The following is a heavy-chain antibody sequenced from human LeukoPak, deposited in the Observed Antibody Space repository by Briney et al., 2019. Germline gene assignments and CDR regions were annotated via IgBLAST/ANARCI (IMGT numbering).Heavy chain of an antibody. V-gene: IGHV3-30-3*01. D-gene: IGHD3-9*01. CDR3: AGSQRRYYDILTGYSY. Sequence: GRSLRLSCAASGFTFSSYAMHWVRQAPGKGLEWVAVISYDGSNKYYADSVKGRFTISRDNSKNTLYLQMNSLRAEDTAVYYCAGSQRRYYDILTGYSYWGQGTLVTVSS. CDR1: GFTFSSYA. J-gene: IGHJ4*02. CDR2: ISYDGSNK.